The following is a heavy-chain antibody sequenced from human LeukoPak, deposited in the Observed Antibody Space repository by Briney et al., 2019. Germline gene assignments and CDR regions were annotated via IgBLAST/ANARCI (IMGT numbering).Heavy chain of an antibody. V-gene: IGHV3-23*01. CDR1: GFTFSSHA. J-gene: IGHJ4*02. CDR3: AKGRRSTMVRGVIDY. D-gene: IGHD3-10*01. Sequence: PGGSLRLFCAASGFTFSSHAMSWVRQAPGKGLEWVSAISGSGGSTYYADCVKGRLTISRDNSKNMVYLQMKRLRGEDTAVYYCAKGRRSTMVRGVIDYWGQGAMVTVSS. CDR2: ISGSGGST.